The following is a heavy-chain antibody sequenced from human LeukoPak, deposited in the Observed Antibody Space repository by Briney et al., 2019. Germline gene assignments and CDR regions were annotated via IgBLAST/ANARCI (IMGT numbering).Heavy chain of an antibody. D-gene: IGHD3-22*01. CDR2: IIPIFGTA. V-gene: IGHV1-69*05. CDR1: GGTFSSYA. CDR3: AGTEYYYDSSGYPYYFDY. Sequence: SVKVSCKASGGTFSSYAISWVRQAPGQGLEWMGGIIPIFGTANYAQKFQGRVTITTDESTSTAYMEPSSLRSEDTAVYYCAGTEYYYDSSGYPYYFDYWGQGTLVTVSS. J-gene: IGHJ4*02.